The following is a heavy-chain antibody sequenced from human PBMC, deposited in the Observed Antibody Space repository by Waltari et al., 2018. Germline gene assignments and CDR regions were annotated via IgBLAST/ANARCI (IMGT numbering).Heavy chain of an antibody. Sequence: EVQLVESGGDLVQPGGSLGLSCAASGFTFSNYAMTWVRQSPGKGVDGVASLNTVGGSTYHAESVRGRFKVSRDNSRNTLYLQLNSLRAEDTAIYFCARVPSHDYGPPFHFDEWGQGTMVTVSS. V-gene: IGHV3-23*04. CDR3: ARVPSHDYGPPFHFDE. CDR2: LNTVGGST. D-gene: IGHD4-17*01. CDR1: GFTFSNYA. J-gene: IGHJ4*02.